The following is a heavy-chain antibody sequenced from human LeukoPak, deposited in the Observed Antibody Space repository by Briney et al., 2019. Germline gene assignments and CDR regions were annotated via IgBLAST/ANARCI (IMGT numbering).Heavy chain of an antibody. CDR1: GFTFSSYG. CDR3: ARDSSMLRGPLVIYYFDF. CDR2: IRYGGSDK. V-gene: IGHV3-30*02. D-gene: IGHD3-10*01. J-gene: IGHJ4*02. Sequence: GGSLRLSCAASGFTFSSYGMHWVRQAPGKGLEWVAFIRYGGSDKYYADSVQGRFSISRDNSKNTLYLQMSSLTVEDTAVYYCARDSSMLRGPLVIYYFDFWGQGTLVTVSS.